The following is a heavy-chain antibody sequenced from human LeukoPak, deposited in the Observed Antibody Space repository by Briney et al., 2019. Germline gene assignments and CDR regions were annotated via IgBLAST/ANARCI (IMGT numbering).Heavy chain of an antibody. Sequence: SETLSLTCAVYGGSFSGYYWSWIRQPPGKGLEWIGEINHSGSTNYNPSLKSRVTISVDTSKNQFSLKLSSVTAANTAVYYCARSTPGDNLFDPWGQGTLVTVSS. CDR3: ARSTPGDNLFDP. V-gene: IGHV4-34*01. J-gene: IGHJ5*02. D-gene: IGHD7-27*01. CDR1: GGSFSGYY. CDR2: INHSGST.